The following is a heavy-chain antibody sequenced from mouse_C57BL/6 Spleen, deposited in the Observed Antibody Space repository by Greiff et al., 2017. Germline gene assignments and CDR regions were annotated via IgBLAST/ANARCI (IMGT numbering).Heavy chain of an antibody. CDR2: IWSDGST. V-gene: IGHV2-6*03. CDR3: AREGYYPYYYAMDY. D-gene: IGHD2-3*01. Sequence: VHLVESGPGLVAPSQSLSITCTVSGFSLTSYGVHWVRQPPGKGLEWLVVIWSDGSTTYNSALKSRLSISKDNSKSQVFLKMNSLQTDDTAMYYCAREGYYPYYYAMDYWGQGTSVTVSS. CDR1: GFSLTSYG. J-gene: IGHJ4*01.